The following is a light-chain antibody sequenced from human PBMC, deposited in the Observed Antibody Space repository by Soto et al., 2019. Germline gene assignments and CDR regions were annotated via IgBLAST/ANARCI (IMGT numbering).Light chain of an antibody. Sequence: EVVMTQSPVTLSVSPGERATLPCRASQSVSNNLAWYQQKPGQTPRLLITSASIRATGIPARFSGSGSGTEFTLTISSLQSEDRAIYYCQQYDEWPFTCGQGTKLEIK. CDR1: QSVSNN. J-gene: IGKJ2*01. V-gene: IGKV3D-15*01. CDR2: SAS. CDR3: QQYDEWPFT.